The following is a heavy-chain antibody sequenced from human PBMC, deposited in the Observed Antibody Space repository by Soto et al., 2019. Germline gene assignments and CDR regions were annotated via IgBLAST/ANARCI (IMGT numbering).Heavy chain of an antibody. V-gene: IGHV3-13*01. D-gene: IGHD6-19*01. Sequence: GPQRHSYRASEGMFISYDVHWVRQGRGKGLEWVAAIGTAGDTYYLGSVKGRFTISRENDKKSLNLQISDIRVEDTAFYYCVRGGPESSGISADDAFDIWGQGTVVTGSS. CDR1: EGMFISYD. J-gene: IGHJ3*02. CDR2: IGTAGDT. CDR3: VRGGPESSGISADDAFDI.